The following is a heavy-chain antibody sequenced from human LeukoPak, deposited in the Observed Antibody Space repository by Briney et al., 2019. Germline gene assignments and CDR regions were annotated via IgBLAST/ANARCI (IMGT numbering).Heavy chain of an antibody. V-gene: IGHV3-21*01. CDR1: GFTFSSYS. Sequence: PGGSLRLSCAASGFTFSSYSMNWVRRAPGKGLEWVSSISSSSSYIYYADSVKGRFTISRDNAKNSLYLQMNSLRAEDTAVYYCARVAYSGYDFGFDYWGQGTLVTVSS. CDR2: ISSSSSYI. CDR3: ARVAYSGYDFGFDY. D-gene: IGHD5-12*01. J-gene: IGHJ4*02.